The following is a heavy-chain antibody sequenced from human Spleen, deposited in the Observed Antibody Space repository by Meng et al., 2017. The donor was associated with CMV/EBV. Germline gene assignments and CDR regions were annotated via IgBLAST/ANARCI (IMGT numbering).Heavy chain of an antibody. CDR1: GGSISSSSYY. Sequence: SETLSLTCTVSGGSISSSSYYWGWIRQPPGKGLEWIGSIYYSGSTYYNPSLKSRVTISVDTSKNQFSLKLSSVTAADTVVYYCAGDHVASGSYYYYYGRDVWVQGTTVTVSS. V-gene: IGHV4-39*07. J-gene: IGHJ6*02. CDR3: AGDHVASGSYYYYYGRDV. CDR2: IYYSGST. D-gene: IGHD1-26*01.